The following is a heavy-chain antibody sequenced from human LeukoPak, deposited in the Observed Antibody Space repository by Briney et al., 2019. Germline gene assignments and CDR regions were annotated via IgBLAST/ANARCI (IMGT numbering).Heavy chain of an antibody. J-gene: IGHJ4*02. Sequence: AAVKVSCKASGYTFTGYYMHWVRQAPGQGLEWMGRINPNSGGTNYAQKFQGRVTMTRDTSISTAYMELSRLRSDDTAVYYCARGLLREQDLDYWGQGTLVTVSS. CDR1: GYTFTGYY. CDR2: INPNSGGT. D-gene: IGHD1/OR15-1a*01. V-gene: IGHV1-2*06. CDR3: ARGLLREQDLDY.